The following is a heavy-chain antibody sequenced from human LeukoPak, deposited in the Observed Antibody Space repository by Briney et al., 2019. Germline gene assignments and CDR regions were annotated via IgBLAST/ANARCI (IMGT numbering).Heavy chain of an antibody. Sequence: GGSLRLSCAASGFTFSSYSMNWVRQAPGKGLEWVSIINGGGDDPQYADSVQGRFTISRDNSKSTLCLQMNSLRAEDTAVYYCAKQLGYCSDGSCYFPYWGQGTLVTVSS. CDR2: INGGGDDP. D-gene: IGHD2-15*01. J-gene: IGHJ4*02. CDR1: GFTFSSYS. V-gene: IGHV3-23*01. CDR3: AKQLGYCSDGSCYFPY.